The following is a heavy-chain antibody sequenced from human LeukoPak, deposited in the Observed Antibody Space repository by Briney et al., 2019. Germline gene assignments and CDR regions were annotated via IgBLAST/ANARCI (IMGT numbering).Heavy chain of an antibody. J-gene: IGHJ5*02. CDR1: GYTFTSYD. D-gene: IGHD6-13*01. Sequence: ASVKVSCKASGYTFTSYDINWVRQATGQGLEWMGWMNPNSGNTGYAQKFQGRVTMTRNTSISTAYMELSSLRSEDTAVYYCARRRPAAGTRVWFDPWGQGTLVTVSS. CDR2: MNPNSGNT. V-gene: IGHV1-8*01. CDR3: ARRRPAAGTRVWFDP.